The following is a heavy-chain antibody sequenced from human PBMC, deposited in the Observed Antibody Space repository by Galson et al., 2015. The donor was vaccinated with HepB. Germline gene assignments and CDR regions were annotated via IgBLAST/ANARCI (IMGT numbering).Heavy chain of an antibody. J-gene: IGHJ6*02. CDR1: GGSISGSTYY. D-gene: IGHD1-26*01. Sequence: ETLSLTCTVSGGSISGSTYYWAWIRQPPGTGLEWIGSIFMSGNAHYNPSLKSRTIISVDTSKNQISLRLSSVTAADTAVYYCERVWPGDVGAGTNSGMDGAPAQNRFSLRVRSWPATATDVYYCARGWPVDVEAATNYGMDVWGQGTRVIVSS. V-gene: IGHV4-39*01. CDR3: ERVWPGDVGAGTNSGMDGAPAQNRFSLRVRSWPATATDVYYCARGWPVDVEAATNYGMDV. CDR2: IFMSGNA.